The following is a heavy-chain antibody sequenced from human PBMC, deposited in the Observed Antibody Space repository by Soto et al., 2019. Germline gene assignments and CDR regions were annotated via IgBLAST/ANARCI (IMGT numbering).Heavy chain of an antibody. V-gene: IGHV3-7*01. CDR3: ARVGGYYYYGMDV. J-gene: IGHJ6*02. Sequence: PGGSLRLSCAASGFTFSSYAVSWVRQAPGKGLEWVANIKQDGSEKYYVDSVKGRFTISRDNAKNSLYLQMNSLRAEDTAVYYCARVGGYYYYGMDVWGQGTTVTVS. CDR1: GFTFSSYA. CDR2: IKQDGSEK. D-gene: IGHD3-16*01.